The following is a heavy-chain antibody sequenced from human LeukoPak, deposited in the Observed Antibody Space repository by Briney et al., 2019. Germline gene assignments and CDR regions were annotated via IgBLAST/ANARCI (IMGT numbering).Heavy chain of an antibody. D-gene: IGHD1-14*01. CDR1: GGTFSSYA. J-gene: IGHJ6*02. V-gene: IGHV1-69*04. Sequence: GSSVKVSCKASGGTFSSYAISWVRQAPGQGLEWMGRIIPILGIANYAQKFQGRVTITADKSTSTAYMELSSLRSEDTAVYYCARDLSGHDKVYYYYYYGMDVWGQGTTVTVSS. CDR3: ARDLSGHDKVYYYYYYGMDV. CDR2: IIPILGIA.